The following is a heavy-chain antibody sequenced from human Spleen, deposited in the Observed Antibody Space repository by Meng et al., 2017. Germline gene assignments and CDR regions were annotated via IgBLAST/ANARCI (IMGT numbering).Heavy chain of an antibody. CDR2: INPSGGST. D-gene: IGHD4-17*01. Sequence: ASVKVSCKASGYTFTSYYMHWVRQAPGQGLEWMGIINPSGGSTSYAQKFQGRVTMTRDTSTSTVYMELSSLRSDDTAVYYCAKDGGYGDIDHWGQGTLVTVSS. CDR1: GYTFTSYY. V-gene: IGHV1-46*01. J-gene: IGHJ4*02. CDR3: AKDGGYGDIDH.